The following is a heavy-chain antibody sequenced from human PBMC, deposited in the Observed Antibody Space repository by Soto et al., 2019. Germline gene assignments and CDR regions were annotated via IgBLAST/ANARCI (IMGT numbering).Heavy chain of an antibody. Sequence: PSETLSLTCPVSGGSISSYYWSWIRQPPGKGLEWIGYIYHSGSTNYNPSLKSRVTISVDKSKNQFSLKLSSVTAADTAVYYCARVAVAGTRVDYWGQGTLVTVSS. D-gene: IGHD6-19*01. CDR1: GGSISSYY. J-gene: IGHJ4*02. CDR3: ARVAVAGTRVDY. CDR2: IYHSGST. V-gene: IGHV4-59*12.